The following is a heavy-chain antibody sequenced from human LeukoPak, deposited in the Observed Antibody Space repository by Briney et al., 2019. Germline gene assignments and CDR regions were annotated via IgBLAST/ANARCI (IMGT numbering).Heavy chain of an antibody. CDR3: ARGRNIAVAGTRWFDP. CDR2: INPHSGGA. Sequence: ASVKVSCKASGYTFTGYYMHWVRQAPGQGLEWMGWINPHSGGANYAQKFQGRVTMTRDTSISTAYMELSRLRSDDTAVYYCARGRNIAVAGTRWFDPWGQGTLVTVSS. V-gene: IGHV1-2*02. J-gene: IGHJ5*02. D-gene: IGHD6-19*01. CDR1: GYTFTGYY.